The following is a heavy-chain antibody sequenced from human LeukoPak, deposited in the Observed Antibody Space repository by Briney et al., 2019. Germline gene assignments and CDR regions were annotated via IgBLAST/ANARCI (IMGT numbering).Heavy chain of an antibody. CDR3: ARDAHPYYYDSSAFNWFDP. CDR2: IRYDGSNK. D-gene: IGHD3-22*01. CDR1: GFTFSSYG. J-gene: IGHJ5*02. V-gene: IGHV3-30*02. Sequence: GGSLRLSCAASGFTFSSYGMHWVRQAPGKGLEWVAFIRYDGSNKYYADSVKGRFTISRDNAKNSLYLQMNSLRAEDTAVYYCARDAHPYYYDSSAFNWFDPWGQGTLVTVSS.